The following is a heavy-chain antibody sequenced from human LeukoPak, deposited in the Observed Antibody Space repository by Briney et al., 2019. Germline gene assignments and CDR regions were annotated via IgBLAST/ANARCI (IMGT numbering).Heavy chain of an antibody. Sequence: GGSLRLSCAASGFTFNIYGMTWVRQAPGKGLEWVSGISGNGGNSYHAESVKGRFAISRDNSKNTLYLQMNSLRAEDTAIYYCAXXXLXXXXXXXTXLDIWGXGTMVIV. CDR2: ISGNGGNS. V-gene: IGHV3-23*01. J-gene: IGHJ3*02. CDR3: AXXXLXXXXXXXTXLDI. CDR1: GFTFNIYG.